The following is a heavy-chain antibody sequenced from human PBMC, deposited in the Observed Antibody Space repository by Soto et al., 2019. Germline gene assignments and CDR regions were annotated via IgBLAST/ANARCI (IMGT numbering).Heavy chain of an antibody. D-gene: IGHD2-8*01. Sequence: SETLSLTCAVYGGSFSGYYWSWIRQPPGKGLEWIGEINHSGSTNYNPSLKSRVTISVDTSKNQFSLKLSSATAADTAVYYCARGGWGCTNGVCSPRYYYYYYGMDVWGQGTTVTVSS. CDR2: INHSGST. J-gene: IGHJ6*02. CDR1: GGSFSGYY. CDR3: ARGGWGCTNGVCSPRYYYYYYGMDV. V-gene: IGHV4-34*01.